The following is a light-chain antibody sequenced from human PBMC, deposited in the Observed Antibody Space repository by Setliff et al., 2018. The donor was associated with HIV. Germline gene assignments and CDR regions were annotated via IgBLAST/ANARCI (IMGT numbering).Light chain of an antibody. Sequence: QSVLTQPASVSGSLGQSITISCTGTSSDVGGYSYASWYQQHPGKAPKLIIYEVRNRPSGVSNRFSASKSGNTASLTISGLQAEDEADYYCSSYAVSNTLPFGTGTKVTVL. CDR1: SSDVGGYSY. J-gene: IGLJ1*01. CDR2: EVR. CDR3: SSYAVSNTLP. V-gene: IGLV2-14*03.